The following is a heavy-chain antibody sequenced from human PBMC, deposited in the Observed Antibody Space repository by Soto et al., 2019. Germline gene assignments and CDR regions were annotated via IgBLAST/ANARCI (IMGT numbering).Heavy chain of an antibody. CDR2: IYFTGNT. Sequence: PSETLSLTCSASGGSITSSSHFWGWVRQPPGKGLEWIGTIYFTGNTYYTPSLKSRLTMSIDTSKNEFSLRLNSVTAADTAVYYCAGQTFTIAAASYGRSNWFDPWGPGTLVTGLL. D-gene: IGHD6-25*01. CDR3: AGQTFTIAAASYGRSNWFDP. V-gene: IGHV4-39*01. J-gene: IGHJ5*02. CDR1: GGSITSSSHF.